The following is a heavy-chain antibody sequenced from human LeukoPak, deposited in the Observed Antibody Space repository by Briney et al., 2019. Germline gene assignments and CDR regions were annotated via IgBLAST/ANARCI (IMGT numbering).Heavy chain of an antibody. V-gene: IGHV3-7*01. CDR3: ARDYYDSSGYYYFDY. CDR1: GFTVSSNY. J-gene: IGHJ4*02. Sequence: GGSLSLSCAASGFTVSSNYMSWVRQAPGKGLEWVANIKQDGSEKYYVDSVKGRFTISRDNAKNSLYLQMNSLRAEDTAVYYCARDYYDSSGYYYFDYWGQGTLVTVSS. D-gene: IGHD3-22*01. CDR2: IKQDGSEK.